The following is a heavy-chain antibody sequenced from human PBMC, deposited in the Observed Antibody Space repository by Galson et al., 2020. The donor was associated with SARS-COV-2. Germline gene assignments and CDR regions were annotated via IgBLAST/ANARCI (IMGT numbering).Heavy chain of an antibody. CDR2: IYSGGST. J-gene: IGHJ3*02. CDR3: ARAWSSSSGAFDI. D-gene: IGHD6-6*01. Sequence: SLKISCAASGFTVSSNYMSWVRQAPGKGLEWVSVIYSGGSTYYADSVKGRFTISRHNSKNTLYLQMNSLRAEDTAVYYCARAWSSSSGAFDIWGQGTMVTVSS. CDR1: GFTVSSNY. V-gene: IGHV3-53*04.